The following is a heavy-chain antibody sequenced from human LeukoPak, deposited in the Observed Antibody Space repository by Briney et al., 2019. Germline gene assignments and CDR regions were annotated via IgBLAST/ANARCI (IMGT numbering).Heavy chain of an antibody. CDR3: ARDFYHGHCAGLSCFLLDS. V-gene: IGHV1-18*01. CDR2: ISALYGHT. D-gene: IGHD2-8*02. Sequence: ASVKVSCKASGYSFNRFGITWVRQAPGQGLEWMGWISALYGHTNYAQKFQGRVTMTTDTSTSTAYMELRSLGSDDTAVYYCARDFYHGHCAGLSCFLLDSWGQGALVIVSS. CDR1: GYSFNRFG. J-gene: IGHJ4*02.